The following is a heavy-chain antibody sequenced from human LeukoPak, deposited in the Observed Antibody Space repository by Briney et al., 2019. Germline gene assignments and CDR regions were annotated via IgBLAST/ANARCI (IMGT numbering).Heavy chain of an antibody. CDR3: ASGGAARLDAFDI. J-gene: IGHJ3*02. CDR1: GYTFTSYY. D-gene: IGHD6-6*01. Sequence: GASVKVSCKASGYTFTSYYMHWVRQAPGQGLEWMGIINPSGGSTSYAQKFQGRVTMTRDTSTSTAYMELSSLRSEDTAVYYCASGGAARLDAFDIWGQGTMVTVSS. V-gene: IGHV1-46*01. CDR2: INPSGGST.